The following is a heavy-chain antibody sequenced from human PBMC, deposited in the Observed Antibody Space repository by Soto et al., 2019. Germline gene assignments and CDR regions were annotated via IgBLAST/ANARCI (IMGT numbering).Heavy chain of an antibody. Sequence: EVQLVESGGDLVQPGGSLRLSCSASGFAFSAHWMTWVRQTPGKGLEWVANISPEGSTKYCVDSAKGRFTISRDNAKNLLYLQMNSLTVGDTAVYSCVRDHVTPGLYFDKWGQGTLVTVSS. CDR2: ISPEGSTK. CDR1: GFAFSAHW. J-gene: IGHJ4*02. D-gene: IGHD2-8*02. V-gene: IGHV3-7*01. CDR3: VRDHVTPGLYFDK.